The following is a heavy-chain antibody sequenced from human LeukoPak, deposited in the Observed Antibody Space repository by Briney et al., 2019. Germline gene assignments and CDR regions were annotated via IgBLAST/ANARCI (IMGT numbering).Heavy chain of an antibody. V-gene: IGHV4-31*03. J-gene: IGHJ5*02. CDR3: ARDKLGYCSGGSCSNWFDP. D-gene: IGHD2-15*01. CDR2: IYYSGST. CDR1: GGSISSGGYY. Sequence: PSETLSLTCTVSGGSISSGGYYWSWIRQHPGKGLEWIGYIYYSGSTYYNPSLQSRVTISVDTSKNQFSLKLSSVTAADTAVYYCARDKLGYCSGGSCSNWFDPWGQGTLVTVSS.